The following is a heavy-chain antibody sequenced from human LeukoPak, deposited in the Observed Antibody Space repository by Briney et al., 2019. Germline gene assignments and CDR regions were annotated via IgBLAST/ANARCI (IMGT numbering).Heavy chain of an antibody. CDR3: ARETLRAYYYYYGMDV. V-gene: IGHV4-39*07. Sequence: SETLSLTCVVSGASIRSSHYYWVWIRQPPGKGLEWIGSIYSSGSTYYNQSLRTRVTISVDTSKNQFSLKLSSVTAADTAVYYCARETLRAYYYYYGMDVWGQGTTVTVSS. J-gene: IGHJ6*02. CDR2: IYSSGST. D-gene: IGHD3-16*01. CDR1: GASIRSSHYY.